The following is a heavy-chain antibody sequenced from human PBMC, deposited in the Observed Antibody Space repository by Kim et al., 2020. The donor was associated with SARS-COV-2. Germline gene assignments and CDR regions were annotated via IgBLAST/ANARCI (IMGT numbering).Heavy chain of an antibody. J-gene: IGHJ4*02. CDR3: AKDPPHYSGYDRYFDY. D-gene: IGHD5-12*01. Sequence: GGSLRLSCAASGFTFSSYGMHWVRQAPGKGLEWVAVISYDGSNKYYADSVKGRFTISRDNSKNTLYLQMNSLRAEDTAVYYCAKDPPHYSGYDRYFDYWGQGTLVTVSS. V-gene: IGHV3-30*18. CDR2: ISYDGSNK. CDR1: GFTFSSYG.